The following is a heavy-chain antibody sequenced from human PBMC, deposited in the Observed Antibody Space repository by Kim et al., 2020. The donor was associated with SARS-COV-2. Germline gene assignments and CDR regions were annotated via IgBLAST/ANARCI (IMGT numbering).Heavy chain of an antibody. Sequence: SETLSLTCTVSGGSISSGGYYWSWIRQHPGKGLEWIGYIYYSGSTYYNPSLKSRVTISVDTSKNQFSLKLSSVTAADTAVYYCARGDEGSGWGWFDPWGQGTLVTVSS. CDR3: ARGDEGSGWGWFDP. D-gene: IGHD6-19*01. CDR1: GGSISSGGYY. V-gene: IGHV4-31*03. J-gene: IGHJ5*02. CDR2: IYYSGST.